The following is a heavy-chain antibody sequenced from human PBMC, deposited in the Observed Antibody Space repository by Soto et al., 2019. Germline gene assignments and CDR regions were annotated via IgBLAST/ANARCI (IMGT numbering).Heavy chain of an antibody. CDR2: VFYSGNT. Sequence: NPSETLSLTCTVSGGSISDYSWSWLRQPPGKGLEWIGYVFYSGNTNYDPSLKSRVTISIDTSKNQFSLNLSSVSAADTAMYYCARRAGSTGAFDIWGQGTMVTVSS. V-gene: IGHV4-59*08. J-gene: IGHJ3*02. CDR1: GGSISDYS. CDR3: ARRAGSTGAFDI. D-gene: IGHD6-13*01.